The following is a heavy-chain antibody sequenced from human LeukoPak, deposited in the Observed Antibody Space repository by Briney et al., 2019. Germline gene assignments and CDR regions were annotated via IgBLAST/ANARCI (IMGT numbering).Heavy chain of an antibody. D-gene: IGHD3-9*01. CDR3: ARRYFDWFLGAGGSLDI. CDR1: GFTFRSYW. CDR2: IKQDGSEK. J-gene: IGHJ3*02. V-gene: IGHV3-7*01. Sequence: GGSLRLSCAGSGFTFRSYWMHWVRQAPGKGPEWVANIKQDGSEKYYVDSVKGRFTISRDNANDSVYLQMNSLRAEDTAVYYCARRYFDWFLGAGGSLDIWGQGTMVTVSS.